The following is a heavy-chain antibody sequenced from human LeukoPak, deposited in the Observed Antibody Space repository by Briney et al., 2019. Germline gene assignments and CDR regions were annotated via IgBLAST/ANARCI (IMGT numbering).Heavy chain of an antibody. D-gene: IGHD6-19*01. J-gene: IGHJ5*02. V-gene: IGHV4-39*07. CDR2: VHYDGRT. Sequence: PSETLSLTCTVSGGPISGSVTWGWVRQPPGKGLEWIGNVHYDGRTAPNPSPKSRVTMSLDTSTNQFSLKLNSVTATDTALYYCARVVTAAGLDLWGRGILVTISS. CDR3: ARVVTAAGLDL. CDR1: GGPISGSVT.